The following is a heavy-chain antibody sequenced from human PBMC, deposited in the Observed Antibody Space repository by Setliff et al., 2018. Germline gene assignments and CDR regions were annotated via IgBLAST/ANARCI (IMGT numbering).Heavy chain of an antibody. CDR2: IYTSGNT. V-gene: IGHV4-61*09. Sequence: SETLSLTCTVSGGSISSGSYYWGWIRQPAGKGLEWIGHIYTSGNTDYSPSLKSRVTISVDTSKNQFSLKLSSVTAADTAVYYCARDVRYYYGSGSYYNDWFDPWGQGTLVTVSS. J-gene: IGHJ5*02. CDR1: GGSISSGSYY. CDR3: ARDVRYYYGSGSYYNDWFDP. D-gene: IGHD3-10*01.